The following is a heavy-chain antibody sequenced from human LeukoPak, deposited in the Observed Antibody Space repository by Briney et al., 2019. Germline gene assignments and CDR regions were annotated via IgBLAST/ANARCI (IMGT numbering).Heavy chain of an antibody. J-gene: IGHJ4*02. V-gene: IGHV3-23*01. CDR2: IFGSGGSA. Sequence: GGSLRLSCAASGFTFNSYAMYWVRQAPGKGLEWVSGIFGSGGSAHYAASVKGRFAISRDNSQNRVYLQMNSLRAEDTAVYYCAKTATGYSSGHYPGWPVDYWGQGTLVTVSS. CDR1: GFTFNSYA. D-gene: IGHD6-19*01. CDR3: AKTATGYSSGHYPGWPVDY.